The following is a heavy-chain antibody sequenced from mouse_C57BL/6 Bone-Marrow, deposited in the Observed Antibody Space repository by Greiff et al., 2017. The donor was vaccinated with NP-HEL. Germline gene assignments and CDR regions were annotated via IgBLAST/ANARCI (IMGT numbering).Heavy chain of an antibody. V-gene: IGHV1-81*01. CDR2: IYPRSGNT. J-gene: IGHJ3*01. CDR1: GYTFTSYG. CDR3: ARNSNYVWFAY. Sequence: QVQLKESGAELARPGASVKLSCKASGYTFTSYGISWVKQRTGQGLEWIGEIYPRSGNTYYNEKFKGKATLTADKSSSTAYMELRSLTSEDSAVYFCARNSNYVWFAYSGQGTLVTVSA. D-gene: IGHD2-5*01.